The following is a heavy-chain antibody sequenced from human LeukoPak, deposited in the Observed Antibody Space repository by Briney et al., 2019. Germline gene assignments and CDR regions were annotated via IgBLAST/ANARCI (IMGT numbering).Heavy chain of an antibody. V-gene: IGHV4-59*08. Sequence: SETLSLTCSVSGGSINNYYWSWIRQPPGKGREYVGYIYYSGATNYSPSLKSRVTMSVDASNNQFSLQLCSVTAADTAIYYCARFSRYDNDARYLDLWGQGTLVTVSS. CDR3: ARFSRYDNDARYLDL. D-gene: IGHD3-22*01. J-gene: IGHJ4*02. CDR1: GGSINNYY. CDR2: IYYSGAT.